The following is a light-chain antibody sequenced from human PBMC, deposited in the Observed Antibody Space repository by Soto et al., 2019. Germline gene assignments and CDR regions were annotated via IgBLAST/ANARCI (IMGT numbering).Light chain of an antibody. J-gene: IGLJ3*02. V-gene: IGLV1-44*01. CDR3: AEWDDSVQGWV. Sequence: QSVLTQPPSASGNPGQRVTISCSGSSSNIGSNTVNWYQQLPGTSPKLLIYSNNQRPSGVPYRFSGSKSGTSASLAISGLKSEDEADYYCAEWDDSVQGWVFGGGTQLTVL. CDR2: SNN. CDR1: SSNIGSNT.